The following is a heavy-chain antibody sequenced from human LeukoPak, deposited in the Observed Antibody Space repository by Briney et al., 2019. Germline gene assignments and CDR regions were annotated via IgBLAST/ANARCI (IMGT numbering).Heavy chain of an antibody. CDR3: ARDGYCSGGSCFYYYYYYMDV. J-gene: IGHJ6*03. CDR2: ISSSSSYI. Sequence: GGSLRLSCAASGFTFSSYSMNWVRQAPGKGLEWVSSISSSSSYIYYADSVKGRFTISRDNAKNSLYLQMNSLRAEDTAVYYCARDGYCSGGSCFYYYYYYMDVWGKGTTVTVFS. V-gene: IGHV3-21*01. CDR1: GFTFSSYS. D-gene: IGHD2-15*01.